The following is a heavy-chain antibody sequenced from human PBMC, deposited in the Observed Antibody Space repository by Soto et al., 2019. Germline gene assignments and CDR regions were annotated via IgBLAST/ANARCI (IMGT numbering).Heavy chain of an antibody. CDR3: ATWLRTGGIDNYCYGMDV. Sequence: QVQLVQSGAEVKKPGSSMKVSCKASGGIFSDLAFSWVRQAPGQGPEWMGGIMPIFGRPDYAKKFRGRVTITADESTSTANVKLRSLTTEDTAVYYCATWLRTGGIDNYCYGMDVWGQGTTVTVSS. J-gene: IGHJ6*02. CDR2: IMPIFGRP. D-gene: IGHD2-15*01. V-gene: IGHV1-69*12. CDR1: GGIFSDLA.